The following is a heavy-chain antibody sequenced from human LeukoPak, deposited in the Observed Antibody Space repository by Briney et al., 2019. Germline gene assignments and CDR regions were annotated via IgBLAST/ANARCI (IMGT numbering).Heavy chain of an antibody. CDR2: IYYSGNT. CDR1: GGSISSDAYF. J-gene: IGHJ4*02. V-gene: IGHV4-31*03. Sequence: SQTLSLTCTVSGGSISSDAYFWSWIRQHPGKGLEWIGNIYYSGNTYYNPSLKSRVTMSVDTSKNQFCLKLSSVTAADTAVYYCAAIVVVPAAIDYWGQGTLVTVSS. D-gene: IGHD2-2*01. CDR3: AAIVVVPAAIDY.